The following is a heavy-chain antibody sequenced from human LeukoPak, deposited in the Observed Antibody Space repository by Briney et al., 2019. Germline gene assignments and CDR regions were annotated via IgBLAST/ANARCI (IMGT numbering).Heavy chain of an antibody. CDR2: INPSSGGT. V-gene: IGHV1-2*02. CDR1: GYTFTGYY. D-gene: IGHD6-19*01. J-gene: IGHJ4*02. CDR3: ARDLEAAVAGYDY. Sequence: ASVKVSCKASGYTFTGYYMHWVRQAPGQGLEWMGWINPSSGGTNYAQKFQGGVTMTRDTSISTAYMELSRLRSDDTAVYYCARDLEAAVAGYDYWGQGTLVTVSS.